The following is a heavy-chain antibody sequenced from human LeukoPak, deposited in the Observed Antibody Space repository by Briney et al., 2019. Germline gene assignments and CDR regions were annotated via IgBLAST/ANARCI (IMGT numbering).Heavy chain of an antibody. D-gene: IGHD6-19*01. CDR1: GFTFSSYA. CDR2: ISYDGSNK. V-gene: IGHV3-30*04. J-gene: IGHJ4*02. CDR3: ARQWTSNYFDY. Sequence: GRSLRLSCAASGFTFSSYAMHWVRQAPGKGLEWVAVISYDGSNKYYADSVKGRFTISRDNSKNTLYLQMNSLRAEDTAVYYCARQWTSNYFDYWGQGTLVTVSS.